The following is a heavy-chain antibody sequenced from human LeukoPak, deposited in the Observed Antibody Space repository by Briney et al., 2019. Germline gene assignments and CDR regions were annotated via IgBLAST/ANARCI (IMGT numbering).Heavy chain of an antibody. V-gene: IGHV1-2*02. CDR2: INPNSGGT. J-gene: IGHJ4*02. D-gene: IGHD5-24*01. CDR1: GYTFTGYY. CDR3: ARSPRRDGYNLLDY. Sequence: ASVRVSCKASGYTFTGYYMHWVRQAPGQGLEWMGWINPNSGGTNYAPKFQGRVTMTRDTSISTAYMELSRLRSDDTAVYYCARSPRRDGYNLLDYWGQGTLVTVSS.